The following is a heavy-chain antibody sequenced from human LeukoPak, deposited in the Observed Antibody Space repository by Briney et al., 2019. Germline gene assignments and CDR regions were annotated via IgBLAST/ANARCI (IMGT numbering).Heavy chain of an antibody. J-gene: IGHJ4*02. V-gene: IGHV5-51*01. CDR2: IYPGDSDT. Sequence: GESLKISCKGSGYSFTNYWIGWVRQMPGKGLEWMGIIYPGDSDTKYTPSFQGQVTISADKSISTAYLQWSSLKASDTAMYYCARPFREYSGYVSYWGQGTLVTVSS. D-gene: IGHD5-12*01. CDR3: ARPFREYSGYVSY. CDR1: GYSFTNYW.